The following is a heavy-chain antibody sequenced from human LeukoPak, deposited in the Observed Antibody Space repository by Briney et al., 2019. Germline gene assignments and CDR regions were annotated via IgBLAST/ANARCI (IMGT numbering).Heavy chain of an antibody. CDR1: GFTFSSYW. CDR2: INSDGSST. J-gene: IGHJ4*02. V-gene: IGHV3-74*01. D-gene: IGHD5-24*01. CDR3: ARARWLQLEIGSFDY. Sequence: SGGSLRLSCAASGFTFSSYWLHWVRQAPGKGLVWVSRINSDGSSTSYADSVKGRFTISRDNAKNTLYLQMNSLRAEDTAVYYCARARWLQLEIGSFDYWGQGTLVTVSS.